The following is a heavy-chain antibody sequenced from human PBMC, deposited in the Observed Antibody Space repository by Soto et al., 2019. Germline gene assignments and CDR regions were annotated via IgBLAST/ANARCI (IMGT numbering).Heavy chain of an antibody. CDR3: ARSRGGYSFYFYYGMDG. V-gene: IGHV3-30*03. CDR1: GFTFTSYG. J-gene: IGHJ6*02. CDR2: ILHDGSAE. Sequence: PGGSLRLCSAASGFTFTSYGMHWVRQAPGKGLEWMALILHDGSAEYYADSVKGRFTISRDNSTSTLYLQMNSLRAEDTAVYYCARSRGGYSFYFYYGMDGWGQGTTVTVSS. D-gene: IGHD5-12*01.